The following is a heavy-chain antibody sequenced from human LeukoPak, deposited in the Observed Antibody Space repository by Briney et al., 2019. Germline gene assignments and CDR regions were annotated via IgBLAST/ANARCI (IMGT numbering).Heavy chain of an antibody. J-gene: IGHJ4*02. CDR1: GGSFSGYY. CDR3: ARGGGSYNFDY. D-gene: IGHD1-26*01. V-gene: IGHV4-34*01. Sequence: SETLSLTCAVYGGSFSGYYWSWIRQPPGKGLEWIGEIDHSGSTNYNPSLKSRVTISVDTSKNQFSLKLSSVTAADTAVYYCARGGGSYNFDYWGQGTLVTVSS. CDR2: IDHSGST.